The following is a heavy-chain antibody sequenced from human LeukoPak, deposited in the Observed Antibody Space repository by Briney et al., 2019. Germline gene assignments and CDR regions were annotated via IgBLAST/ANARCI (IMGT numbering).Heavy chain of an antibody. CDR2: IIPIFGTA. Sequence: SVKVSCKASGGTFSSYAISWVRQAPGQGLEWMGGIIPIFGTANYAQKFQGRVTITADESTSTAYMELSSLRSEDTAVYYCARAYYDFWSGYYAYYFDYWGQGTLVTVSS. V-gene: IGHV1-69*13. CDR1: GGTFSSYA. D-gene: IGHD3-3*01. J-gene: IGHJ4*02. CDR3: ARAYYDFWSGYYAYYFDY.